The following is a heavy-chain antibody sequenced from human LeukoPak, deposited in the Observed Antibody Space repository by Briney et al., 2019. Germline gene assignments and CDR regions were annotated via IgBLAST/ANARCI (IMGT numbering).Heavy chain of an antibody. D-gene: IGHD3-16*02. CDR3: ARVGRPGRYDYVWGSYRYFSYFDY. J-gene: IGHJ4*02. V-gene: IGHV4-34*01. CDR1: GGSFSGYY. CDR2: INHSGST. Sequence: PSETLSLTCAVYGGSFSGYYWSWIRQPPGKGLEWIGEINHSGSTNYNPSLKSRVTISVDTSKNQFSLKLSSVTAADTAVYYCARVGRPGRYDYVWGSYRYFSYFDYWGQGTLVTVSS.